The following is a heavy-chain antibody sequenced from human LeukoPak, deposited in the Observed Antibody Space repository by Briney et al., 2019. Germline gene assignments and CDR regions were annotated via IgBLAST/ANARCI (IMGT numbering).Heavy chain of an antibody. CDR1: GGSISSYY. D-gene: IGHD3-16*01. CDR3: ARLMTQGRAFDI. V-gene: IGHV4-59*01. J-gene: IGHJ3*02. CDR2: IYYRGST. Sequence: SETLSLTCTVSGGSISSYYWSWIRQPPGKGLEWIGYIYYRGSTNYNPSLKSRVTISVDTSKNQFSLKLSSVTAADTAVYYCARLMTQGRAFDIWGQGTMVTVSS.